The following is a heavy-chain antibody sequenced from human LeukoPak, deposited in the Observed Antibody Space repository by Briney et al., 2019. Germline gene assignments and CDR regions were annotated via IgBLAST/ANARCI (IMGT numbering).Heavy chain of an antibody. CDR3: ARAPAPYYYDSSGYYYSFVY. J-gene: IGHJ4*02. Sequence: ASVTVSCTASGGTFSSYAISWVRQAPGQGLEWMGGIIPIFGTANYAQKFQGRVTITADESTSTAYMELSSLRSEDTAVYYCARAPAPYYYDSSGYYYSFVYWGQGTLVTVSS. V-gene: IGHV1-69*13. CDR2: IIPIFGTA. CDR1: GGTFSSYA. D-gene: IGHD3-22*01.